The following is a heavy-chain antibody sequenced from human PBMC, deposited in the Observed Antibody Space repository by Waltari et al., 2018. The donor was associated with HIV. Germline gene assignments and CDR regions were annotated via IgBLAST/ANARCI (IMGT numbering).Heavy chain of an antibody. Sequence: EVQLVESGGGLGRPGGYLRLTLVVSGFTFSNAWVSGVSQAPGKGLEWVGRIKTKTDGGTVDYAAPVTGRFTISRDDSQSTLYLEINSLKTEDTAVYYCTTIQFYYVFEFWGQGTLVTVSS. D-gene: IGHD3-10*02. CDR1: GFTFSNAW. CDR3: TTIQFYYVFEF. CDR2: IKTKTDGGTV. J-gene: IGHJ4*02. V-gene: IGHV3-15*01.